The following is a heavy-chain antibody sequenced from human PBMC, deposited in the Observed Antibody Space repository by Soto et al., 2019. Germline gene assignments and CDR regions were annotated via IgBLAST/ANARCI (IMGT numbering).Heavy chain of an antibody. Sequence: EVQLVESGGVVVQPGGSLRLSCAASGFTFDDYAMHWVRQAPGKGLEWVSLISWDGGSTYYADSVKGRFTISRDNSKNSLYLQKNSLRAEDTALYYCAKDQMGVAYCGGDCYSTGMDVWGQGTTVTVSS. V-gene: IGHV3-43D*04. CDR1: GFTFDDYA. J-gene: IGHJ6*02. D-gene: IGHD2-21*02. CDR2: ISWDGGST. CDR3: AKDQMGVAYCGGDCYSTGMDV.